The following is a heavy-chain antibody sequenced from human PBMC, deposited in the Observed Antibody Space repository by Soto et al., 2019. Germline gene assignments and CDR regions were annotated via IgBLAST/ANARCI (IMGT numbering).Heavy chain of an antibody. J-gene: IGHJ5*02. CDR2: ISGTGGRT. CDR3: AKASKWLFGNGFDR. Sequence: EVQLLESGGGLVQPGGSLRLSCAASGFSFTDFAMSWVRQPPGKGLEWVSSISGTGGRTHYAASVKGRFSISRDNSRNTLSLQMNSLRAEDTALYYCAKASKWLFGNGFDRWGQGTLVTVSS. V-gene: IGHV3-23*01. CDR1: GFSFTDFA. D-gene: IGHD3-22*01.